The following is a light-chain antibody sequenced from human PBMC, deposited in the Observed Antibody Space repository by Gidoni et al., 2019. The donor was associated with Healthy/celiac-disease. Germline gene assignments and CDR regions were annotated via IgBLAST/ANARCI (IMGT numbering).Light chain of an antibody. CDR3: SSYTSSSTRV. V-gene: IGLV2-14*01. J-gene: IGLJ2*01. CDR2: DDS. CDR1: SSDVGGYNY. Sequence: QSALTQPASVSWSPGQSITISCTGTSSDVGGYNYVSWYQQHPGKAPKLMIYDDSNRPSGVSNRFSGSKSGNTASLTISGLQAEDEADYYCSSYTSSSTRVFGGGTKLTVL.